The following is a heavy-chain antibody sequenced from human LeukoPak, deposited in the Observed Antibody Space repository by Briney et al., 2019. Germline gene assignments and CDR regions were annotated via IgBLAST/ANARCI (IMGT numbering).Heavy chain of an antibody. CDR1: GYTFTNYG. CDR3: ARVLTGYDSSAYYSFDY. CDR2: ISAYHGNT. Sequence: ASVKVSCKASGYTFTNYGISWVRQAPGQGLEWMGWISAYHGNTNYAQKLQGRVTMTTDTSTNTAYMELRSLRSDDTAVYYCARVLTGYDSSAYYSFDYWGQGTLVTVSS. D-gene: IGHD3-22*01. V-gene: IGHV1-18*01. J-gene: IGHJ4*02.